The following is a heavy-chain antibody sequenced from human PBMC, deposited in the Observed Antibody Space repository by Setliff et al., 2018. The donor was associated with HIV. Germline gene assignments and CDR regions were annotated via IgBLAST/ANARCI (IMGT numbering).Heavy chain of an antibody. J-gene: IGHJ6*03. V-gene: IGHV4-34*01. CDR2: INHDRTT. CDR1: GGSFSGYY. CDR3: ARDRTEFVDGGYYPYYFDV. Sequence: SETLSLTCAVYGGSFSGYYWSWIRQPPGKGLEWIGEINHDRTTNYNPSLKSRVTISVDTSKNQFSLKLSSVTAADTAVYYCARDRTEFVDGGYYPYYFDVWGKGIPVTVSS. D-gene: IGHD3-22*01.